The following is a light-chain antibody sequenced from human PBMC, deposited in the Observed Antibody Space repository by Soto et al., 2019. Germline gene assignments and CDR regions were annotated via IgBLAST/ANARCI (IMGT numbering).Light chain of an antibody. CDR1: QSVGYR. Sequence: DIVMTQSPATLSVSPGERSTLSCRASQSVGYRLAWYQQKPGQAPRLLIYDASTRATGFPARFSGSGSGTQFTLTINSLQSEDFAVYYWQQYNNWPPFTFGPGTKVDIK. CDR3: QQYNNWPPFT. CDR2: DAS. V-gene: IGKV3-15*01. J-gene: IGKJ3*01.